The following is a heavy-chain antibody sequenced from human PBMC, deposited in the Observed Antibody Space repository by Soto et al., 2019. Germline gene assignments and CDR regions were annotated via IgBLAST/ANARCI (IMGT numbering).Heavy chain of an antibody. CDR3: ARAGCSSVSCYTGWLDP. V-gene: IGHV4-59*01. CDR2: IYNSGST. J-gene: IGHJ5*02. D-gene: IGHD2-2*02. CDR1: GGSISSYY. Sequence: LSLTCTVSGGSISSYYWSWIRQPPGKGLEWIAYIYNSGSTNHNPSLKSRVIISVDTSKNQFSLKLTSVTAADTAVYYCARAGCSSVSCYTGWLDPWGQGTLVTVSS.